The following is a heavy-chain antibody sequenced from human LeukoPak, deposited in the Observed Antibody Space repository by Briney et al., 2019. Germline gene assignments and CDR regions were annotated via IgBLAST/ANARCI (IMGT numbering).Heavy chain of an antibody. D-gene: IGHD6-13*01. Sequence: PAGSLRLSCAASGFTFSSYWMSWVRQAPGKGLDWVANIKQDGSEKYYVDSVKGRSTISRDNAKNSLYLQMNSLRAEDTAVYYCARAIAASDPSIPNYWGQGTLVTVSS. CDR2: IKQDGSEK. V-gene: IGHV3-7*01. J-gene: IGHJ4*02. CDR3: ARAIAASDPSIPNY. CDR1: GFTFSSYW.